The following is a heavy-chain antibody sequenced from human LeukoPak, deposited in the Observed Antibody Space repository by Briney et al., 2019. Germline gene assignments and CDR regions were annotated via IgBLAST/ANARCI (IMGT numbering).Heavy chain of an antibody. D-gene: IGHD3-16*02. Sequence: KPSQTLSLTCTVSGGSISSGDYYWRWIRQPPGKGLEWIGYIYYSGSTYYNPSLKSRVTISVDTSKNAFSLKLSSVTAADTAVYYCARVDGDYVWGSYRYSNWFDPWGQGTLVTVSS. CDR2: IYYSGST. CDR3: ARVDGDYVWGSYRYSNWFDP. CDR1: GGSISSGDYY. J-gene: IGHJ5*02. V-gene: IGHV4-30-4*08.